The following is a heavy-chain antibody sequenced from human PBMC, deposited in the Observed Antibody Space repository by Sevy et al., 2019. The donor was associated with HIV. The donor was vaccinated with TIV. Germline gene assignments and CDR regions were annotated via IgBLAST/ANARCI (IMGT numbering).Heavy chain of an antibody. CDR2: INWSGGAT. J-gene: IGHJ6*03. D-gene: IGHD2-15*01. CDR3: GRGDYCSGGSCFSGYMDV. Sequence: GGSLRLSCAASGFIFDEYGMSWVRQAPGKGLEWVSGINWSGGATGYADSVKGRFTISRDNAKNSLYLQMNSLRAEDTASYYCGRGDYCSGGSCFSGYMDVWGKGNPGHRLL. V-gene: IGHV3-20*04. CDR1: GFIFDEYG.